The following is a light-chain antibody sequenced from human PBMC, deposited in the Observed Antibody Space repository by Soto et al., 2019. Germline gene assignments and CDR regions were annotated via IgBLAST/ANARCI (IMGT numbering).Light chain of an antibody. CDR2: ENN. V-gene: IGLV1-51*02. J-gene: IGLJ7*01. CDR1: SSNVENNY. Sequence: QAVVTQPPSVSAAPGQKVTISCSGSSSNVENNYISWYQQLPGTAPKLIIYENNKRPSGIPDRFSGSKSDTSATLAITGLQTGDEADYYCGTWHSSLSTGVFGGGTQLTVL. CDR3: GTWHSSLSTGV.